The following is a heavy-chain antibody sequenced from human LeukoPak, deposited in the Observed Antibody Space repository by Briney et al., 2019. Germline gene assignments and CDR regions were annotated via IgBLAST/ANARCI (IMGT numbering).Heavy chain of an antibody. Sequence: PSETLSLTCTVSGGSISSYYWSWIRQPPGKGLEWIGYIYYSGSTNYNPSLKSRVTISVDTSKNQFSLKLSSVTAADTAVYYCARDKDGSSSPDHWGQGTLVTVSS. CDR1: GGSISSYY. J-gene: IGHJ5*02. CDR2: IYYSGST. D-gene: IGHD6-6*01. CDR3: ARDKDGSSSPDH. V-gene: IGHV4-59*01.